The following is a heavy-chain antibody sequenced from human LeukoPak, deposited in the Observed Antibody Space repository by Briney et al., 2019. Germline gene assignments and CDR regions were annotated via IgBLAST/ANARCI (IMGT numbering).Heavy chain of an antibody. CDR3: ARDQVECTGGTCQSRVGFDF. CDR1: GFTFNNYA. V-gene: IGHV3-23*01. CDR2: VSGSGRNT. J-gene: IGHJ4*02. D-gene: IGHD2-8*02. Sequence: GGSLRLSCAGSGFTFNNYAMTWVRQAPGKGLEWVSSVSGSGRNTFYPDSVEGRFTISRDNSKNTVYLQMNSLRADDTAVYYCARDQVECTGGTCQSRVGFDFWGQGTLVTVSS.